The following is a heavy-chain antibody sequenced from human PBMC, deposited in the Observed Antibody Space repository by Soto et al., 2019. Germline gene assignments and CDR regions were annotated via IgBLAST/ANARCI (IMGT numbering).Heavy chain of an antibody. V-gene: IGHV1-69*01. D-gene: IGHD3-22*01. CDR2: IIPIFGTA. CDR3: ARCRRFYYDSSERYFDY. Sequence: QVQLVQSGAEVKKPGSSVKVSCKASGGTFSSYAISWVRQAPGQGLEWMGGIIPIFGTANYAQKFQGRVTITADESTSTAYLELSSLRSEDTAVYYCARCRRFYYDSSERYFDYWGQGTLVTVSS. CDR1: GGTFSSYA. J-gene: IGHJ4*02.